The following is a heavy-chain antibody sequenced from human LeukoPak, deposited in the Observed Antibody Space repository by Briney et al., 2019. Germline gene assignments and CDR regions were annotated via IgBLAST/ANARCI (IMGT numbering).Heavy chain of an antibody. CDR3: AKAGYGTAIRNAFDY. D-gene: IGHD2-2*02. Sequence: PGGSLRLSCAASGFTFRTYAMSGVRQAPGKGLEWVSPISGSGGSTYYADSVKGRFTISRDNSKNMLYLQMNSLRAEDTAVYYCAKAGYGTAIRNAFDYWGQGTLVTVSS. J-gene: IGHJ4*02. CDR2: ISGSGGST. CDR1: GFTFRTYA. V-gene: IGHV3-23*01.